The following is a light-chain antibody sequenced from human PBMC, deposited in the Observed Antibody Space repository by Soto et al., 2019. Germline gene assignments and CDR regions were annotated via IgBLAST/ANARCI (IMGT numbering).Light chain of an antibody. CDR2: EVS. Sequence: QSVLTPPASVSGSPGQSITISCTGTGSDVGGYNYVSWYQQQSGKAPKLMIHEVSNRPSGVSNRFSGSKSGNTASLTISGLQAEDEADYYCSSYTSSRAYVFGIGTKVTVL. J-gene: IGLJ1*01. V-gene: IGLV2-14*01. CDR1: GSDVGGYNY. CDR3: SSYTSSRAYV.